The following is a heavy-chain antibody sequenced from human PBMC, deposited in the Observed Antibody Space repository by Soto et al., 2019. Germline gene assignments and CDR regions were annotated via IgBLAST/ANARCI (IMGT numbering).Heavy chain of an antibody. D-gene: IGHD6-19*01. J-gene: IGHJ4*02. CDR3: ASRSSGWYFDY. V-gene: IGHV3-23*01. CDR1: GFTFSSHA. Sequence: EVQLLESGGGLVQPGGSLRLSCAASGFTFSSHAMSWVRQAPGKGLEWVSVISGSGDSTYYADSVKGRFTISRDNSKNTLYLQMNSLRAEDTAVYYCASRSSGWYFDYWGQGTLVTVSS. CDR2: ISGSGDST.